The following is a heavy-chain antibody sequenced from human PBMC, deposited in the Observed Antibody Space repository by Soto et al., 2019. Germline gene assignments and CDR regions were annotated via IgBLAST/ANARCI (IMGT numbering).Heavy chain of an antibody. Sequence: LRLSCAASGFTFSSYAMSWVRQAPGKGLEWVSAISGSGGSTYYADSVKGRFTISRDNSKNTLYLQMNSLRAEDTAVYYCAKDRWGATSFFDYWGQGTLVTVSS. CDR2: ISGSGGST. CDR3: AKDRWGATSFFDY. V-gene: IGHV3-23*01. CDR1: GFTFSSYA. J-gene: IGHJ4*02. D-gene: IGHD1-26*01.